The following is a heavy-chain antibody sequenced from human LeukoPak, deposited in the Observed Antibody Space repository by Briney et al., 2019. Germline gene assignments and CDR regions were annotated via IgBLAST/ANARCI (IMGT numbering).Heavy chain of an antibody. CDR2: ISYDGSNK. CDR3: AKFFTGEYVRAFDV. CDR1: GFTFSTYG. D-gene: IGHD3-10*02. Sequence: GGSLRLSCAASGFTFSTYGMHWVRQAPGKGLEWVAVISYDGSNKYYADSVKGRFTISRDNSKNTLYLQMNSLRAEDTAVYYCAKFFTGEYVRAFDVWGQGTMVTVSS. V-gene: IGHV3-30*18. J-gene: IGHJ3*01.